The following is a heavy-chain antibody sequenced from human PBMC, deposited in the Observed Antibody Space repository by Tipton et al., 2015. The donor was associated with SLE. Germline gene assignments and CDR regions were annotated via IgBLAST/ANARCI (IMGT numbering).Heavy chain of an antibody. Sequence: TLSLTCTVSGGSISSHYWSWIRQPPGKGLEWIGYIYYSGSTNYNPSLKSRVTISVDTSKNQFSLKLSSVTAADTAVYYCARGGYYYDSSGYPPGAFDIWGQGTTVTVSS. J-gene: IGHJ3*02. CDR2: IYYSGST. CDR3: ARGGYYYDSSGYPPGAFDI. CDR1: GGSISSHY. D-gene: IGHD3-22*01. V-gene: IGHV4-59*11.